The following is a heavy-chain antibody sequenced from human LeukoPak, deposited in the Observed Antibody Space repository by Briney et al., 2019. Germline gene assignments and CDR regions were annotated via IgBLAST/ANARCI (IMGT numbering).Heavy chain of an antibody. CDR2: INPNSGGT. D-gene: IGHD3-10*01. V-gene: IGHV1-2*02. CDR3: ARVRYYGSGSYSGWFDP. CDR1: GYTFTSYD. J-gene: IGHJ5*02. Sequence: GASVKVSCKASGYTFTSYDINWVRQATGQGLEWMGWINPNSGGTNYAQKFQGRVTMTRDTSISTAYMELSRLRSDDTAVYYCARVRYYGSGSYSGWFDPWGQGTLVTVSS.